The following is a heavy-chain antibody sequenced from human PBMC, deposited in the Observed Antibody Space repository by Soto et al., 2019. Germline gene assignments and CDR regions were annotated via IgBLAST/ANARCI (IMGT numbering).Heavy chain of an antibody. CDR3: AKDGGYSYGPYGY. Sequence: EVQLVESGGGLVQPGGSLRLSCAASGFTFGSYSMNWVRQAPGKGLEWVSYISSSSSTIYYADSVEGRFTISRDNXKNSLYLLMNSLIAADTAVYDCAKDGGYSYGPYGYWCQGTLVTVSS. CDR2: ISSSSSTI. V-gene: IGHV3-48*01. CDR1: GFTFGSYS. D-gene: IGHD5-18*01. J-gene: IGHJ4*02.